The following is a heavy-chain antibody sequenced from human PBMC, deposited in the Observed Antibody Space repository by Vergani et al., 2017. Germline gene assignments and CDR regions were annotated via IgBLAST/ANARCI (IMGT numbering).Heavy chain of an antibody. CDR3: AGDSRLGSSGLTDV. Sequence: EVQLVESGGGLVQPGGSLRLSCAASGFIFSSYWMHWFRQAPGKGLEWVAAIKEDGSEKQYVDSVKGRFTISRDNAKKSLYLQMNSLRGEDTAVYYCAGDSRLGSSGLTDVWGKGP. CDR1: GFIFSSYW. J-gene: IGHJ6*03. V-gene: IGHV3-7*01. D-gene: IGHD6-19*01. CDR2: IKEDGSEK.